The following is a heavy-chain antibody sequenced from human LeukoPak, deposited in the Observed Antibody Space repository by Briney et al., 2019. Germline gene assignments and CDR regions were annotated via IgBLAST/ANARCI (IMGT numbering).Heavy chain of an antibody. J-gene: IGHJ5*02. CDR3: ARRIGYCSGGSCYTWFDP. D-gene: IGHD2-15*01. CDR1: GGSISSYY. Sequence: SETLSLTCTVSGGSISSYYWSWIRQPAGKGLEWIGRIYTSGSTNYNPSLKSRVTMSVDTSKNQFSLKLSSVTAADTAVYYCARRIGYCSGGSCYTWFDPWGQGTLVTVSS. V-gene: IGHV4-4*07. CDR2: IYTSGST.